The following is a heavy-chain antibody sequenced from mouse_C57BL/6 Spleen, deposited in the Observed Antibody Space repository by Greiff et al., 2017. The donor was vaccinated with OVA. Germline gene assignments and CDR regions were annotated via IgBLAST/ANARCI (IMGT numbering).Heavy chain of an antibody. V-gene: IGHV1-72*01. D-gene: IGHD2-2*01. J-gene: IGHJ2*01. Sequence: SCKASGYTFTSYWMHWVKQRPGRGLEWIGRIDPNSGGTKYNEKFKSKATLTVDKPSSTAYMQLSSLTSEDSAVYYCARDEYGYDDGRNYFDYWGQGTTLTVSS. CDR2: IDPNSGGT. CDR3: ARDEYGYDDGRNYFDY. CDR1: GYTFTSYW.